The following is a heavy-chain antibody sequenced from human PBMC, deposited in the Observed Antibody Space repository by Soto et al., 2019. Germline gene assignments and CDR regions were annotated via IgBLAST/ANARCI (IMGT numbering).Heavy chain of an antibody. Sequence: EVQLVESGGGLVQPGGSLSLSCAASGLTVSTNPMSWVRQAPGKGPVWVSVIYTGGGTHYADSVKGRFAISRDNSKNTVNLQMNSLRPEDTAVYYWARDGSGHWGQGTLVTVSS. CDR3: ARDGSGH. CDR2: IYTGGGT. J-gene: IGHJ4*02. CDR1: GLTVSTNP. V-gene: IGHV3-66*01.